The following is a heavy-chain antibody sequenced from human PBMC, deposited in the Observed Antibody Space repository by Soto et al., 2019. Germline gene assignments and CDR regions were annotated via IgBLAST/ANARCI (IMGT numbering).Heavy chain of an antibody. J-gene: IGHJ5*02. D-gene: IGHD2-15*01. CDR2: IYYSGST. CDR3: ARQTSGYCSGGSCYSFWFDP. CDR1: GGSISSSSYY. Sequence: QLQLQESGPGLVKPSETLSLTCTVSGGSISSSSYYWGWIRQPPGKGLEWIGSIYYSGSTYYNPSLKSRVTISVDTSKNQFSLKLSSVTAADTAVYYCARQTSGYCSGGSCYSFWFDPWGQGTLVPVSS. V-gene: IGHV4-39*07.